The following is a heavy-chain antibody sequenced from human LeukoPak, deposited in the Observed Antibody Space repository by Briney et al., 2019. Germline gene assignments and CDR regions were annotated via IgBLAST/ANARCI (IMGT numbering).Heavy chain of an antibody. D-gene: IGHD3-9*01. CDR1: GGSISSYY. V-gene: IGHV4-4*07. Sequence: SETLSLTCTVSGGSISSYYWSWIRQPAGKGLEWIGRIYTSGSTNYNPSLKSRVTMSVDTSKNKFSLKLSSVTAADTAVYYCARDYDILTGYNNYYYYYMDVWGKGTTVTISS. CDR2: IYTSGST. J-gene: IGHJ6*03. CDR3: ARDYDILTGYNNYYYYYMDV.